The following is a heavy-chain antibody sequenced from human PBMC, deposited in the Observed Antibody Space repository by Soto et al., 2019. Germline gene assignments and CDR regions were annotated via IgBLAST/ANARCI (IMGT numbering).Heavy chain of an antibody. D-gene: IGHD2-21*01. CDR1: GFTVSSNY. Sequence: GGSLRLSCAASGFTVSSNYMNWVRQAPGKGLEWLSVLYSGAGTYYADSVKDRFTISRDNSKNTLYFQLNSLRAEDTAIYYCARECGGDCSNVFDLWGQGTMVTVSS. J-gene: IGHJ3*01. CDR2: LYSGAGT. CDR3: ARECGGDCSNVFDL. V-gene: IGHV3-66*01.